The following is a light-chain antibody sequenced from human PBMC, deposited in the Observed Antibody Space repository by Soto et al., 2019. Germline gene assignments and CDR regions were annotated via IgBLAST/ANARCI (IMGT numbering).Light chain of an antibody. V-gene: IGLV1-40*01. Sequence: QSVLTQPPSVSGAPGQKVTISCTGSSSNIGAGNDVHWYQHLPGTAPKLLMYGNINRPSGVPDRFSGSKSGTSASLAITGLQAEDEADYYCQSYDSSLTGSVVFGGGTKVTVL. CDR3: QSYDSSLTGSVV. CDR1: SSNIGAGND. J-gene: IGLJ2*01. CDR2: GNI.